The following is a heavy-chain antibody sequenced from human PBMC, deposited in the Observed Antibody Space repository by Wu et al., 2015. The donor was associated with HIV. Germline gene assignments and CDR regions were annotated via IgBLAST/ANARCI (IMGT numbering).Heavy chain of an antibody. J-gene: IGHJ4*02. V-gene: IGHV1-18*01. Sequence: QVQLVQSGAEVKKPGASVKVSCKASGYSFLSYGITWVRQAPGQGLEWMGWISVYNGNTIYAQKFQGRVIVTTDRSTNTAYMELRSLRPDDTAVYYCARGTNAEGRLPYYFDYWGQGTVVTVSS. D-gene: IGHD2-8*01. CDR2: ISVYNGNT. CDR3: ARGTNAEGRLPYYFDY. CDR1: GYSFLSYG.